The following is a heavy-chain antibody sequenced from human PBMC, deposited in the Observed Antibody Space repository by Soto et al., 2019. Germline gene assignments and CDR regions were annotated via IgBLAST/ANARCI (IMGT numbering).Heavy chain of an antibody. CDR1: GFTFSNAW. V-gene: IGHV3-15*01. D-gene: IGHD2-15*01. CDR3: TTGPYCSGVTCYSATASN. Sequence: EVQLVESGGGLVKPGGSLRLSCAASGFTFSNAWMSWVRQAPGKGLEWVGRIKSKTDGETTDYAAPVKGRFTISRDDSKNTLYLQMTSLKTEDKAMYYRTTGPYCSGVTCYSATASNWGQGTLVTVSS. CDR2: IKSKTDGETT. J-gene: IGHJ4*02.